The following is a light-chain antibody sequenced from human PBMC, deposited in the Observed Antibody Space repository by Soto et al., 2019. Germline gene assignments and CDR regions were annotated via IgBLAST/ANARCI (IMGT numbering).Light chain of an antibody. Sequence: QSVLAQPPSASGTPGQRVTISCSGSSSNIGSNTVNWYQRLPGTAPRLLIFGNNNRFSGVPDRFSASKSGTSVSLAITGLQAEDEADYYCQSFDSSLNGAVFGGGTKLTVL. CDR1: SSNIGSNT. CDR3: QSFDSSLNGAV. V-gene: IGLV1-44*01. J-gene: IGLJ2*01. CDR2: GNN.